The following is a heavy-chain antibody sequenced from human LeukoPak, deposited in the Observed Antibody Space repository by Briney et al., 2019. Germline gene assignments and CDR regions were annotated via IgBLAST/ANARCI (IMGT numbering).Heavy chain of an antibody. Sequence: SQTLSLTCAVSGGSISSGGYSWSWIRQPPGKGLEWIGYIYHSGSTYYNPSLKSRATISVDRSKNQFSLKLSSVTAADTAVYYCASLYYDSSVPIWGQGTMVTVSS. D-gene: IGHD3-22*01. CDR1: GGSISSGGYS. J-gene: IGHJ3*02. CDR3: ASLYYDSSVPI. V-gene: IGHV4-30-2*01. CDR2: IYHSGST.